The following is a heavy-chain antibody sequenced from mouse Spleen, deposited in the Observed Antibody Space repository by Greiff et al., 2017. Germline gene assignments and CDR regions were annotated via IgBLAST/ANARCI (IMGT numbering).Heavy chain of an antibody. CDR2: IWSGGST. CDR1: GFSLTSYG. CDR3: ARRGYDDYYAMDY. D-gene: IGHD2-14*01. V-gene: IGHV2-2*02. Sequence: QVQLKESGPGLVQPSQSLSITCTVSGFSLTSYGVHWVRQSPGKGLEWLGVIWSGGSTDYNAAFISRLSISKDNSKSQVFFKMNSLQANDTAIYYCARRGYDDYYAMDYWGQGTSVTVSS. J-gene: IGHJ4*01.